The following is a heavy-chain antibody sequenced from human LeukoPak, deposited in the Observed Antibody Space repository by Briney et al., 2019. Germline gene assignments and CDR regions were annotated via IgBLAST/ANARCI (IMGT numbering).Heavy chain of an antibody. CDR2: IKEDGTDQ. CDR1: GFSFTHSR. J-gene: IGHJ4*02. D-gene: IGHD6-19*01. V-gene: IGHV3-7*01. Sequence: GGSLRLSCAASGFSFTHSRMSSVRQAPGKGLEWVANIKEDGTDQHYVDSVRGRFTVSRDNAANSMYLQMSSLRPDDTAVYFCASRKDRSWPFDYWGKGTLVAVSS. CDR3: ASRKDRSWPFDY.